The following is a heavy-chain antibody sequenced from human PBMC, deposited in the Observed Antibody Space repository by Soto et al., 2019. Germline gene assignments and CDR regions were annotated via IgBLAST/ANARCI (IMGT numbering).Heavy chain of an antibody. CDR1: GYSISSGYY. V-gene: IGHV4-38-2*02. D-gene: IGHD6-13*01. Sequence: SETLSLTCAVSGYSISSGYYWGWIRQPPGKGLEWIGSIYHSGSTYYNPSLKSRVTISVDTSKNQFSLKLSSVTAADTAVYYCARDSIEAAGKYNWFDPWGQGTLVTVSS. J-gene: IGHJ5*02. CDR2: IYHSGST. CDR3: ARDSIEAAGKYNWFDP.